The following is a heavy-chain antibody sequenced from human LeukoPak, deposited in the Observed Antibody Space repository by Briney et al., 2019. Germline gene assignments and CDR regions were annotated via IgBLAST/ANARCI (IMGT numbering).Heavy chain of an antibody. V-gene: IGHV3-21*01. CDR1: GFTFNIYS. D-gene: IGHD2-15*01. CDR3: ARAENSGSGGLDP. CDR2: ITSSSHYI. J-gene: IGHJ5*02. Sequence: GGSLRLSCAASGFTFNIYSMNWVRQAPGKGLEWVSRITSSSHYIYYADSVKGRFTVSRDNAKNSLYLDMSSLRADDTAVYYCARAENSGSGGLDPWGQGTLVTVSS.